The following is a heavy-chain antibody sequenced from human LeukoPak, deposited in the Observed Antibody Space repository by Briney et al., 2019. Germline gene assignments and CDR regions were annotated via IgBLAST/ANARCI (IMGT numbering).Heavy chain of an antibody. CDR3: ARGWGSYYYYYGMDV. D-gene: IGHD3-16*01. CDR2: MNPNSGNT. V-gene: IGHV1-8*01. CDR1: GYTFTSHD. Sequence: ASVKVSCKASGYTFTSHDINWVRQATGQGLEWMGWMNPNSGNTGYAQKFQGRVTMTRNTSISTAYMELSSLRSEDTAVYYCARGWGSYYYYYGMDVWGQGTTVTVSS. J-gene: IGHJ6*02.